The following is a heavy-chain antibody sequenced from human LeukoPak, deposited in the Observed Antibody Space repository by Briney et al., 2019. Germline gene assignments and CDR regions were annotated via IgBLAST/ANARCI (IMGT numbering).Heavy chain of an antibody. V-gene: IGHV1-2*02. CDR3: ARDRPDYYDSSGY. CDR2: INPNSGGT. CDR1: GYTFTGYY. Sequence: ASVKVSCKASGYTFTGYYMHWVRQAPGQGLEWMGWINPNSGGTNYAQKLQGRVTMTTDTSTSTAYMELRSLRSDDTAVYYCARDRPDYYDSSGYWGQGTLVTVSS. D-gene: IGHD3-22*01. J-gene: IGHJ4*02.